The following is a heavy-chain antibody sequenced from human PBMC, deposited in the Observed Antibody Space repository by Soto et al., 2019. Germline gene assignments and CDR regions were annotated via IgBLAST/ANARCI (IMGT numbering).Heavy chain of an antibody. CDR1: GFTFSSYG. CDR2: MSYDGTKE. V-gene: IGHV3-30*18. Sequence: SLRLSCAASGFTFSSYGMHWVRQAPGKGLEWVAAMSYDGTKEYYADSVKGRFTISRDSSRNTLFLQLNSLRAEDTAVYYCAKEFGSTWIDHWGEGTLVTVSS. J-gene: IGHJ4*02. D-gene: IGHD6-13*01. CDR3: AKEFGSTWIDH.